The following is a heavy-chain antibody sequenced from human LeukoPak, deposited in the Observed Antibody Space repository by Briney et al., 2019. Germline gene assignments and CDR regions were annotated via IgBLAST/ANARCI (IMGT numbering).Heavy chain of an antibody. J-gene: IGHJ3*02. V-gene: IGHV4-4*07. CDR2: IHPSGST. Sequence: SETLSLTCTVSGDSISSYYWSWIRQPAGKGLEWIGRIHPSGSTNYNPSLKSRVTLSVDTSKNEFSLKLSSVTAADTAVYYCARDDYYYDTPSRAFDNWGQGTMVTVSS. CDR1: GDSISSYY. CDR3: ARDDYYYDTPSRAFDN. D-gene: IGHD3-22*01.